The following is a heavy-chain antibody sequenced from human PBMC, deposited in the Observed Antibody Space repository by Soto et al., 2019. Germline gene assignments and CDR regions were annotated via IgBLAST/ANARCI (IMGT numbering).Heavy chain of an antibody. V-gene: IGHV4-4*07. CDR2: ILLSGNT. J-gene: IGHJ6*02. D-gene: IGHD3-10*01. CDR1: GGSINNYY. CDR3: ATGSLTMDV. Sequence: PSETLSLTCTISGGSINNYYWSWIRQPAGKGLEWIGRILLSGNTNYNPSLKSRVIMSVDTSKNQFSLNLNSVTAADTAVYYCATGSLTMDVWRQGTTVTASS.